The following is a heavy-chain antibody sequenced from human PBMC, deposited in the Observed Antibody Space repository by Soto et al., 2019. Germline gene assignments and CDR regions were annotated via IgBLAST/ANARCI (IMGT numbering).Heavy chain of an antibody. J-gene: IGHJ4*02. V-gene: IGHV3-53*02. Sequence: EVHLVETGGGLIQPGGSLRLSCAASGFTVSGSYMSWVRRAPGKGLEWVSVLYAGGSAYYADSVKGRFTISRDSSKNTLYLQMNSLRAEDTAVYYCARDYYLSGTYYHDNWGQLTLVSVSS. CDR2: LYAGGSA. CDR3: ARDYYLSGTYYHDN. D-gene: IGHD3-10*01. CDR1: GFTVSGSY.